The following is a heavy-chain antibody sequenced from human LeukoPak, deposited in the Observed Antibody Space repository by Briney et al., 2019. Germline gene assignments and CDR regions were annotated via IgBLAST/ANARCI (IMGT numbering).Heavy chain of an antibody. J-gene: IGHJ2*01. D-gene: IGHD3-16*02. CDR3: AKDARWESSQQWGGYWYFDL. CDR1: GFIFSNYA. CDR2: ISDSSDST. V-gene: IGHV3-23*01. Sequence: QPGGSLRLSCAASGFIFSNYAMNWVRQAPGKRLEWVSAISDSSDSTYYADSVRGRFTISRDNSKNTLYLQMNSLRVDDTAVYYCAKDARWESSQQWGGYWYFDLWGRGTRVTVSS.